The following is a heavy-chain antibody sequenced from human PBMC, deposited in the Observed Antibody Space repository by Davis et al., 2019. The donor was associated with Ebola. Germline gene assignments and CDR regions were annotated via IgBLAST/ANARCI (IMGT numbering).Heavy chain of an antibody. CDR1: GYTFTNYY. CDR2: INPNDGRT. CDR3: TTPGGQDSGYDVFDI. Sequence: ASVTVSCKASGYTFTNYYMHWVRQAPGQGLAWMGLINPNDGRTIYAQKFQGRVTVTRDTSTTTVYMDLSSLRSEDTALYYCTTPGGQDSGYDVFDIWGQGTMVTVSS. D-gene: IGHD5-12*01. J-gene: IGHJ3*02. V-gene: IGHV1-46*03.